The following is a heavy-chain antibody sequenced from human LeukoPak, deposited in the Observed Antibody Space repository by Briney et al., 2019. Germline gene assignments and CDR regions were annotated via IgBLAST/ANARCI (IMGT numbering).Heavy chain of an antibody. J-gene: IGHJ6*02. V-gene: IGHV3-64*01. Sequence: GGSLRLSCAASGFTFSSYAMHWVRQAPGKGPEYVSAISSNGGSTYYANSVKGRFTISRDNSKNTLYLQMGSLRAEDMAVYYCARGIAVAGLSCYYYGMDVWGQGTTVTVSS. D-gene: IGHD6-19*01. CDR3: ARGIAVAGLSCYYYGMDV. CDR1: GFTFSSYA. CDR2: ISSNGGST.